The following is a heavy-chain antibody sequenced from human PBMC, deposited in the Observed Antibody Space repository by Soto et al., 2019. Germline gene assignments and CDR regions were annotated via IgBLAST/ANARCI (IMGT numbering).Heavy chain of an antibody. CDR1: GGTFSSYA. CDR3: ARGFRSHYIHGVEYYXYGMDV. J-gene: IGHJ6*02. Sequence: SVKVSCKASGGTFSSYAISWVRQAPGQGLEWMGGIIPIFGTANYAQKFQGRVTITADESTSTAYMELSSLRSEDTAVYYCARGFRSHYIHGVEYYXYGMDVWG. D-gene: IGHD2-15*01. CDR2: IIPIFGTA. V-gene: IGHV1-69*13.